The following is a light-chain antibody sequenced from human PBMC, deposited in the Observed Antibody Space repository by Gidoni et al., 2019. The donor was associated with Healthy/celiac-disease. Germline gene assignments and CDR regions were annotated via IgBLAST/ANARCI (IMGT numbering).Light chain of an antibody. CDR3: QQSYSTPFT. V-gene: IGKV1-39*01. CDR1: QSISSY. J-gene: IGKJ3*01. CDR2: AAS. Sequence: DIQITQSPSSLYASLGDRVTSTCPASQSISSYLNWYQQKPGKAPKLLIYAASSLQSGVPSRFSGSGSGTDFTLTISSLQPEDFATYYCQQSYSTPFTFGPGTKVDIK.